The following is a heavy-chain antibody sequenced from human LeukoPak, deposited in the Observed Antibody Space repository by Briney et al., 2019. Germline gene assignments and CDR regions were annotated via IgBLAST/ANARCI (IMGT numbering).Heavy chain of an antibody. CDR2: IWYDGSNK. D-gene: IGHD5-12*01. CDR3: VRDRGGLRYFDY. CDR1: RFTFSNHG. Sequence: PGRSLRLSCAASRFTFSNHGMHWVRQAPGKGLEWVAVIWYDGSNKYYADSVKGRFTISRDNSKNTLYLQMNSLRAEDTAVYYCVRDRGGLRYFDYWGQGTLVTVSS. J-gene: IGHJ4*02. V-gene: IGHV3-33*01.